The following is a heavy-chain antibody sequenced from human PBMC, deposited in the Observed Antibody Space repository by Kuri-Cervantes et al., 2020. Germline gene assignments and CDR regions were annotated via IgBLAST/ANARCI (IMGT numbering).Heavy chain of an antibody. CDR2: IKDDGTVK. CDR1: ESTFSNYW. D-gene: IGHD2-2*01. CDR3: GRGYDIAGYFMF. V-gene: IGHV3-7*03. J-gene: IGHJ4*02. Sequence: GESLKISCVGTESTFSNYWMTWVRQAPGQGLEWLANIKDDGTVKYYGDSVRGRFTISKDKAKDTLYLRVNSLRANDTAMYFCGRGYDIAGYFMFWGQGVLVTVSS.